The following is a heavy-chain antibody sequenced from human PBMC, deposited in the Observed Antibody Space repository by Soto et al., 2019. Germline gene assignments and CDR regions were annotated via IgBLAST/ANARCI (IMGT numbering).Heavy chain of an antibody. CDR1: GGTFSSYA. CDR2: IIPIFGTA. Sequence: GASVKVSCKASGGTFSSYAISWVRQAPGQGLEWMGGIIPIFGTANYAQKFQGRVTITADESTSTAYMELSSLRSEDTAVYYCARCHSGYSGYDVRLRWYYFDYWGQGTLVTVSS. CDR3: ARCHSGYSGYDVRLRWYYFDY. V-gene: IGHV1-69*13. J-gene: IGHJ4*02. D-gene: IGHD5-12*01.